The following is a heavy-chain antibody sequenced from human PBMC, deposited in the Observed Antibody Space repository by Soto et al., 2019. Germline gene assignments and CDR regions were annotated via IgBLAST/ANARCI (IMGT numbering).Heavy chain of an antibody. Sequence: QITLQESGPTLVKPTQTLTLTCTFSGFSLTTRGVGVGWIRQPPGKALEWLGIIYWDDDTRYSPSLKSRLTITKDTPKNQVVLTMTNMDPVDSAPYYCAHQHRKFLEKYYVEYWGQGTLVTVSS. D-gene: IGHD3-3*01. CDR2: IYWDDDT. CDR1: GFSLTTRGVG. CDR3: AHQHRKFLEKYYVEY. V-gene: IGHV2-5*02. J-gene: IGHJ4*02.